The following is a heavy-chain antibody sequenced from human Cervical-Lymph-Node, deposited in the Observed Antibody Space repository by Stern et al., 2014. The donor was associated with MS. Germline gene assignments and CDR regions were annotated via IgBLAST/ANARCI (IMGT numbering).Heavy chain of an antibody. V-gene: IGHV2-5*02. CDR2: LYWDYDK. Sequence: QITLKESGPTLVKPTQTLTLTCTFSGFSLSTSGVGVGWIRQPPGKALEWLALLYWDYDKRYSPSLKSRLTITKDTSKNQVVLTMTNMDPVDTATYYCAHRRYSSSWYDYNWFDPWGQGTLVTVSS. D-gene: IGHD6-13*01. CDR3: AHRRYSSSWYDYNWFDP. CDR1: GFSLSTSGVG. J-gene: IGHJ5*02.